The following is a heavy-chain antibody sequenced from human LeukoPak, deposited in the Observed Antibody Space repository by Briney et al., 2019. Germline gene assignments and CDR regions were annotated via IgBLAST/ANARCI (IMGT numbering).Heavy chain of an antibody. D-gene: IGHD5-18*01. CDR1: GGSFNNYF. CDR3: ASLPQPGYNSGFYGGVDY. V-gene: IGHV4-34*12. CDR2: IIHSGGT. Sequence: PSETLSLTYADCGGSFNNYFRNWIRQPPGKGLEWIGEIIHSGGTNFNPSLKSRVTISLDTSEKQFSLKLNTVTAADTAVYFCASLPQPGYNSGFYGGVDYWAQSGLVTVSS. J-gene: IGHJ4*02.